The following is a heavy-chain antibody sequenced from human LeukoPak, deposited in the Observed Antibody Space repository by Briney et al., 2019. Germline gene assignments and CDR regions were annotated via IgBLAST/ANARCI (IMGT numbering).Heavy chain of an antibody. CDR3: ARDPLRYLRVGHYDY. D-gene: IGHD3-9*01. J-gene: IGHJ4*02. CDR1: GFTFSDYW. Sequence: PGGSLRLSCVVSGFTFSDYWMNWVRQVPGKGLEWVSSIDYDSSHIYYAASVRGRFTISRDNARNSVYLQMNSLRVEDTAVYYCARDPLRYLRVGHYDYWGQGTLVAVSS. V-gene: IGHV3-21*01. CDR2: IDYDSSHI.